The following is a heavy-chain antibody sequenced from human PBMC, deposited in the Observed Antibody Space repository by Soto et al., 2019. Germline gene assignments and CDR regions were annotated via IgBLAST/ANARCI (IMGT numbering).Heavy chain of an antibody. J-gene: IGHJ6*03. D-gene: IGHD3-3*01. CDR3: ASGAITIFGYYMDV. CDR1: GGSVNSVSYF. Sequence: SETLSLTCSVSGGSVNSVSYFWCWIRQVPGKGLEWIGYIFYSGNTYYNPSLKSRLTISMDTSKNQFSLKLNSVTAADTAVYYCASGAITIFGYYMDVWGKGTTVTVSS. CDR2: IFYSGNT. V-gene: IGHV4-30-4*08.